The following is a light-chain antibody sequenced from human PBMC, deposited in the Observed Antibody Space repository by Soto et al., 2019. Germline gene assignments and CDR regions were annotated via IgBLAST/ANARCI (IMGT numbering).Light chain of an antibody. Sequence: QSALTQPRSVSGSPGQSVTISCTGTSSDVGGYNYVSWYQQHPGKAPKLMIYDVSKRPSGVPDRFSGSKSGNTASLTSSGLQSEDEADYYCCSYAGSYTSGYVFGTGTKVTVL. CDR1: SSDVGGYNY. CDR3: CSYAGSYTSGYV. V-gene: IGLV2-11*01. CDR2: DVS. J-gene: IGLJ1*01.